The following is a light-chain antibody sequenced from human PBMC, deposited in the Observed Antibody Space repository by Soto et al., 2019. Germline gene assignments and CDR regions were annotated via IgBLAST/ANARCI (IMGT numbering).Light chain of an antibody. CDR2: DAS. CDR3: QQRSNWAPLT. V-gene: IGKV3-11*01. Sequence: EVVLTQSPATLYLSTRERATLSCRASQSISSYLAWYQQKPCQAPRLLIYDASNRATGIPARFSGSGSGTDFTRTISSLEPEECAVYYCQQRSNWAPLTFGQGTRREIK. CDR1: QSISSY. J-gene: IGKJ5*01.